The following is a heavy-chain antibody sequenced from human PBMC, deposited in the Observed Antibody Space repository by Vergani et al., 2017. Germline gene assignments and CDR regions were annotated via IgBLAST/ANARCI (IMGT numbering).Heavy chain of an antibody. CDR2: ISGSGGST. Sequence: EVQLLESGGGLVQPGGSLRLSCAASGFTFSSYAMSWVRQAPGKGLEWVSAISGSGGSTYYADSVKGRFTISRDNSKNTLYLQMNSLRAEDPAVYYCAKDHNQYYDSTGVDYWGQGTLVTVSS. V-gene: IGHV3-23*01. D-gene: IGHD3-22*01. CDR1: GFTFSSYA. CDR3: AKDHNQYYDSTGVDY. J-gene: IGHJ4*02.